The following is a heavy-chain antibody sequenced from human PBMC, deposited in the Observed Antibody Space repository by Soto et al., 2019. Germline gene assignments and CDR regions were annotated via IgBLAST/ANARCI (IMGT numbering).Heavy chain of an antibody. D-gene: IGHD3-3*01. CDR2: IYPGDSDT. J-gene: IGHJ3*02. CDR1: GYSFTTYW. Sequence: EVQLVQSGAEVKKPGESLKISCKGSGYSFTTYWIAWVRQMPGKGLEWMGIIYPGDSDTRYSPSLEGQITISVDKSSSTAYLQWSSLKASDTAMYYCARSFVARRIDAADIWGQGTRVTVSS. CDR3: ARSFVARRIDAADI. V-gene: IGHV5-51*03.